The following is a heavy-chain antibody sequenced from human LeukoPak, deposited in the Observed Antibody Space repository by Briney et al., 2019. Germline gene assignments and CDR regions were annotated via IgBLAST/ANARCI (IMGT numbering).Heavy chain of an antibody. V-gene: IGHV3-21*01. Sequence: GGSLRLSCAASGFTFNTYSMNWVRQAPGKGLEWVSCISSSSSYMYYADSVRGRFTISRDNAKRSLYLQMNSLRAEDTAVYYCARFGWELISIDIWGQGTMVTVSS. J-gene: IGHJ3*02. CDR3: ARFGWELISIDI. CDR2: ISSSSSYM. D-gene: IGHD1-26*01. CDR1: GFTFNTYS.